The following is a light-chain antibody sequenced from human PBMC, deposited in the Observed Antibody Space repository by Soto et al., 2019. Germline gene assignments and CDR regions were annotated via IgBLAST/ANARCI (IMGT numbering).Light chain of an antibody. V-gene: IGLV2-14*01. J-gene: IGLJ1*01. CDR3: SSYTSSSTYV. CDR2: NVS. CDR1: SSDVGGYNP. Sequence: QSVLTQPASVSGCPGQSITISCTGTSSDVGGYNPVSWYQQHPGKAPKLMIYNVSNRPSGVSNRFSGSKSGNTASLTISGLQAEDEADYYCSSYTSSSTYVFGTGTKVTVL.